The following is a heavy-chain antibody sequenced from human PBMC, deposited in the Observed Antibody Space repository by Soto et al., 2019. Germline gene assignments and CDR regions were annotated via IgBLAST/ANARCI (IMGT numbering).Heavy chain of an antibody. CDR3: ARDGDYFGSGSPPLLSK. CDR2: IYYSGST. V-gene: IGHV4-31*03. CDR1: GGSITSDNYC. D-gene: IGHD3-10*01. Sequence: QVQLQESGPGLVMPSQTLSLTCTVSGGSITSDNYCWTWIRQHPVKGLEWMGHIYYSGSTSYNPSLKSRVTTSIDTSKNQFSLKLTSVTAADTAVYYCARDGDYFGSGSPPLLSKWGQGTLVTVSS. J-gene: IGHJ4*02.